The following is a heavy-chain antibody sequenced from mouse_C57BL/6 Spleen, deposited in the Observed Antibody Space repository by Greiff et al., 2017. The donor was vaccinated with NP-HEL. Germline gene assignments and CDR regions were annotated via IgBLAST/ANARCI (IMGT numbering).Heavy chain of an antibody. D-gene: IGHD3-2*02. V-gene: IGHV1-80*01. J-gene: IGHJ4*01. CDR2: IYPGAGDT. CDR3: ARGDSSGYLYAMDY. Sequence: QVQLQQSGAELVKPGASVKISCKASGYAFSSYWMNWVKQRPGKGLEWIGQIYPGAGDTNYNGKFKGKATLTADKSSSTAYMQLSSLTSEDSAVYFCARGDSSGYLYAMDYWGQGTSVTVSS. CDR1: GYAFSSYW.